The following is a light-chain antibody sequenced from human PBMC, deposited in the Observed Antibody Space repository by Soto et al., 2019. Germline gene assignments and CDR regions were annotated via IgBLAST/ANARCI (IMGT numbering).Light chain of an antibody. Sequence: QSVLTQPASVSGSPGQSITISCTGTSSDVGGYNYVSWYQQHPGKAPKLMIYEVIHRPSGVSNRFSGSKSGNTASLTISGLQAEDEADYYCSSYASSGAVLFGGGTKVTVL. CDR2: EVI. V-gene: IGLV2-14*01. CDR3: SSYASSGAVL. J-gene: IGLJ2*01. CDR1: SSDVGGYNY.